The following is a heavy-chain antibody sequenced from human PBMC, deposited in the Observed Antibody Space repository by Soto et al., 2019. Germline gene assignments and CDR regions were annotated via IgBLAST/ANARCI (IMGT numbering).Heavy chain of an antibody. Sequence: PSETLSLTCTVSGGSISRGGYYWSWIRQNPGKGLEWIGYTYNSVSTYYNPSLKSRVTISVDTSKNQFSLKLTSVTAADTAVYYCASYYFDNSNYYYVPGFDWGQGYLVTVYS. CDR1: GGSISRGGYY. CDR2: TYNSVST. V-gene: IGHV4-31*03. J-gene: IGHJ4*02. CDR3: ASYYFDNSNYYYVPGFD. D-gene: IGHD3-22*01.